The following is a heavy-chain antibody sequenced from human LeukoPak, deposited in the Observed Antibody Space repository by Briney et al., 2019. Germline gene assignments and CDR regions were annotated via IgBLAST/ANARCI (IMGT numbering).Heavy chain of an antibody. D-gene: IGHD5-18*01. J-gene: IGHJ3*02. CDR3: ARGRTGYSYVFDAFDI. Sequence: SETLSLTCAVYGGSFSGYYWSWIRQPPGKGLEWIGEINHSGSTNYNPSLKSRVTISVDTSKNQFSLKLSSVTAADTAVYYCARGRTGYSYVFDAFDIWGQGTMVTVSS. CDR2: INHSGST. CDR1: GGSFSGYY. V-gene: IGHV4-34*01.